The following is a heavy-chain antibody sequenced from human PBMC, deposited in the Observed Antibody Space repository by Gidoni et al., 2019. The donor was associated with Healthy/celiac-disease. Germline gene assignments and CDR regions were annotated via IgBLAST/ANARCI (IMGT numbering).Heavy chain of an antibody. CDR1: GGSFSGYY. D-gene: IGHD5-12*01. V-gene: IGHV4-34*01. J-gene: IGHJ4*02. Sequence: QVQLQQWGAGLLKPSETLSLTCAVYGGSFSGYYWSWIRQPPGKGLEWIGEINHSGSTNYNPSLKSRVTISVDTSKNQFSLKLSSVTAADTAVYYCARGEGSGYGPFDYWGQGTLVTVSS. CDR2: INHSGST. CDR3: ARGEGSGYGPFDY.